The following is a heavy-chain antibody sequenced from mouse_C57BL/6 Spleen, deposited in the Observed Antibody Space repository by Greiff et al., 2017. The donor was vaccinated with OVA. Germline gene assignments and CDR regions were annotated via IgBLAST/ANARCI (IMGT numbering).Heavy chain of an antibody. CDR2: IDPNSGGT. D-gene: IGHD2-2*01. V-gene: IGHV1-72*01. Sequence: VQLQQSGAELVKPGASVKLSCKASGYTFTSYWMHWVKQRPGRGLEWIGRIDPNSGGTKYNEKFKSKATLTVDKPSSTAYMQLSSLTSEDSAVYYCAREAGAIYYGYGGVIDYWGQGTTLTVSS. CDR3: AREAGAIYYGYGGVIDY. CDR1: GYTFTSYW. J-gene: IGHJ2*01.